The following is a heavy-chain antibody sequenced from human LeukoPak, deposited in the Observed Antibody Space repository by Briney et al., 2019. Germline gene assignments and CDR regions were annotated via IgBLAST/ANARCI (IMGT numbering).Heavy chain of an antibody. D-gene: IGHD4-17*01. CDR2: ISSSSSTI. V-gene: IGHV3-48*04. J-gene: IGHJ4*02. Sequence: GGSLRLSCAATGFTFSSYSMNWVRQAPGKGLEWVSYISSSSSTIYYADSVKGRFTISRDNAKNSLYLQMNSLRAEDTAVYYCARDNEATVTTSYFDYWGQGTLVTVSS. CDR1: GFTFSSYS. CDR3: ARDNEATVTTSYFDY.